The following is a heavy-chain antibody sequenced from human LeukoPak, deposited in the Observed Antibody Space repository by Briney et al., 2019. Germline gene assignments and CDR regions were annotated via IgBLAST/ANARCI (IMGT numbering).Heavy chain of an antibody. D-gene: IGHD4-23*01. J-gene: IGHJ4*02. CDR3: ARVPRGHGGNSGAIDY. Sequence: GGSLRLSCAASGFTVSSKYMNWVRQAPGKGLERVLVISSGGSTYYADSVKCRFTISRDNSKNTLYLQMSSLMAEDTAVYYCARVPRGHGGNSGAIDYGRQGTLVTVSS. V-gene: IGHV3-66*01. CDR2: ISSGGST. CDR1: GFTVSSKY.